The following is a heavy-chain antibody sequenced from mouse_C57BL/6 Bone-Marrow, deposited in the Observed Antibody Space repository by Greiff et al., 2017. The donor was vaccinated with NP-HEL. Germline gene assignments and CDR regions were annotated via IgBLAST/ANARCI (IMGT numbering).Heavy chain of an antibody. D-gene: IGHD2-12*01. CDR2: ISSGSSTI. CDR1: GFTFSDYG. Sequence: EVQRVESGGGLVKPGGSLKLSCAASGFTFSDYGMHWVRQAPEKGLEWVAYISSGSSTISYADTVKGRFTISSDNAKNNLFLQMTSLRSEDTAMYYCARRYSGLYYYAMDYWGKGTSVTVSS. CDR3: ARRYSGLYYYAMDY. V-gene: IGHV5-17*01. J-gene: IGHJ4*01.